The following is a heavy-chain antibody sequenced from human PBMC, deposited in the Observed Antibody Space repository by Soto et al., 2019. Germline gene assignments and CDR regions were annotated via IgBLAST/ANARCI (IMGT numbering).Heavy chain of an antibody. CDR2: VSYDGSNK. D-gene: IGHD3-22*01. CDR3: AKDSPCDYYDSSGYCYYFDY. CDR1: GFTFSTYG. V-gene: IGHV3-30*18. J-gene: IGHJ4*02. Sequence: WGSLRLSCAASGFTFSTYGMHWFRQSPGKGLQWVAVVSYDGSNKYYADSVKGRFTISRDNSKNTLYLQMNSLRAEDTAVYYCAKDSPCDYYDSSGYCYYFDYWGQGTLVTVSS.